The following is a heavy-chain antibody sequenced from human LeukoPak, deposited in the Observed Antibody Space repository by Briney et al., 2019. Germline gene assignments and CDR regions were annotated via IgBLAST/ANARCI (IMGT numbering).Heavy chain of an antibody. V-gene: IGHV4-4*07. J-gene: IGHJ5*02. D-gene: IGHD5-24*01. CDR3: ARGRDGYNRNWFDP. CDR2: IYNSGST. CDR1: GGSISSYY. Sequence: PSETLSLTCTVSGGSISSYYWSWIRQPAGKGLEWIGRIYNSGSTTYNPSLKSRVTMSVDTSKNQFSLKLSSVTAADTAVYYCARGRDGYNRNWFDPWGQGTLVTVSS.